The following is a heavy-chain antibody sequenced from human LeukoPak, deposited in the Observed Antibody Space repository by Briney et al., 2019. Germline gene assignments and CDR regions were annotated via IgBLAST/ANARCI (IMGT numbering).Heavy chain of an antibody. CDR2: ISPYNGNT. Sequence: ASVKVSCKASGYTFTKNGISWVRQAPGQGLEWMGWISPYNGNTNCAQKFQGRVTMTTDTSMSTAHMELRSLRSDDTAVYYCAKDDYYDTSGRYWGQGTLVTVSS. CDR1: GYTFTKNG. D-gene: IGHD3-22*01. V-gene: IGHV1-18*01. J-gene: IGHJ4*02. CDR3: AKDDYYDTSGRY.